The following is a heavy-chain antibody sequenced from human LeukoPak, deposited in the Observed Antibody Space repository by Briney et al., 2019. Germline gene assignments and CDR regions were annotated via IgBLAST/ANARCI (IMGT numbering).Heavy chain of an antibody. V-gene: IGHV3-30*18. J-gene: IGHJ3*02. CDR2: ISYDGSNK. CDR3: AKDGEFWSGHTPRAFDI. CDR1: GFTFSSYG. Sequence: GGSLRLSCAASGFTFSSYGMHWVRPAPGKGLEWVAVISYDGSNKYYADSVKGRFTISRDNSKNTLYLQMNSLRAGDMAVYYCAKDGEFWSGHTPRAFDIWGQGTMVTVSS. D-gene: IGHD3-3*01.